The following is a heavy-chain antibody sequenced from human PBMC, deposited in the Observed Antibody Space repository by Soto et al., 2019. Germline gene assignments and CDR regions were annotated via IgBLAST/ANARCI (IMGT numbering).Heavy chain of an antibody. D-gene: IGHD6-19*01. CDR3: ATIAVPPAFDI. J-gene: IGHJ3*02. Sequence: GGSLRLSCGVSGFTVTSNGVSWVRQAPGKGLEWVAVMSFDGSIKYYADSVKGRFTISRDNSKNTLYLQMNSLRAEDTAVYYCATIAVPPAFDIWGQGTMVTVSS. CDR1: GFTVTSNG. CDR2: MSFDGSIK. V-gene: IGHV3-30*03.